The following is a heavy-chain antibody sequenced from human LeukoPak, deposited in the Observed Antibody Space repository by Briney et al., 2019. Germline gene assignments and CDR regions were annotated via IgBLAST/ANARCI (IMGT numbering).Heavy chain of an antibody. CDR3: ARGGDELPPQYYFDY. CDR2: ISAYNGNT. CDR1: GYTFSSYG. D-gene: IGHD2-21*02. Sequence: GASVKVSCKASGYTFSSYGITWVRQAPGQGLEWMGWISAYNGNTNYAQKLQGRVTMTTDTSTSTAYMELRSLRSDDTAVYYCARGGDELPPQYYFDYWGQGTLVTVSS. V-gene: IGHV1-18*01. J-gene: IGHJ4*02.